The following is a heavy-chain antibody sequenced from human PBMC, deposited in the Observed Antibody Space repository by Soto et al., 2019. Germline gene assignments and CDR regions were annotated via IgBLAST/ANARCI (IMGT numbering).Heavy chain of an antibody. CDR1: GYTFTSYG. V-gene: IGHV1-18*04. Sequence: GASVKVSCKASGYTFTSYGISWVRQAPGQGLEWMGWISAYNGNTNYAQKLQGRVTMTTDTSTSTAYMELRRLRSDDTAVYYCARQGLLWFGESVNWFDPWGQGTLVTVSS. CDR3: ARQGLLWFGESVNWFDP. J-gene: IGHJ5*02. CDR2: ISAYNGNT. D-gene: IGHD3-10*01.